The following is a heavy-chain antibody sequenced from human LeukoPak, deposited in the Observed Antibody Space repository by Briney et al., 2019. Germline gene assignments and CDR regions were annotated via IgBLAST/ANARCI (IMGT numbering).Heavy chain of an antibody. Sequence: GASVKVSCKTSGYTFTDYYIHRVRQAPGQRLEWVGRINPRSGGINYAQKFQGRVTMTRDTAISTAYMDLSGLRSDDTAVYYCAREAGGSDTYYLDYWGQGVLVTVSS. V-gene: IGHV1-2*06. J-gene: IGHJ4*02. CDR3: AREAGGSDTYYLDY. CDR2: INPRSGGI. CDR1: GYTFTDYY. D-gene: IGHD1-26*01.